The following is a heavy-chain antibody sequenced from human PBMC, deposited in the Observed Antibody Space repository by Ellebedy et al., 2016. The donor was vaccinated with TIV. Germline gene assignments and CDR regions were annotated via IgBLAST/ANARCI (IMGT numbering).Heavy chain of an antibody. J-gene: IGHJ4*02. CDR3: ACGGQWLVGSFDY. Sequence: GESLKISCKGSGYSFTSYWISWVRQMPGKGLEWMGRIDPSDSYTNYSPSFQGHVTISDDKSISTAYLQWSSLKASDTAMYYCACGGQWLVGSFDYWGQGTLVTVSS. D-gene: IGHD6-19*01. CDR2: IDPSDSYT. CDR1: GYSFTSYW. V-gene: IGHV5-10-1*01.